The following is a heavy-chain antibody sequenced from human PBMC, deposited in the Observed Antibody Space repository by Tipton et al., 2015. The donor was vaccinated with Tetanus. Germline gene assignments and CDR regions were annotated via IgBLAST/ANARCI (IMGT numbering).Heavy chain of an antibody. CDR1: DGSFNAYY. CDR3: ARPEASGRARGFDI. Sequence: TLSLTCGVSDGSFNAYYWSWIRQTPGKGLEWIGTMYNSGATYCNPSLKGRVTISGDTSKNLFSLTSVTASDTAVYYCARPEASGRARGFDIWGQGTKVTVSP. J-gene: IGHJ3*02. D-gene: IGHD3-10*01. CDR2: MYNSGAT. V-gene: IGHV4-34*01.